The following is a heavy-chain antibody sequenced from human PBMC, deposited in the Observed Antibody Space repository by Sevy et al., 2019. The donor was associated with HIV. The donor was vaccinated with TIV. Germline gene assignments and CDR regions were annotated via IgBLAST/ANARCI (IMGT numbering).Heavy chain of an antibody. D-gene: IGHD3-22*01. CDR2: VYHTGST. Sequence: SETLSLTCAVSGVSVSSDTYYWSWIRQPPGKGLEWIGYVYHTGSTNYSPSFKSRVTISVDTSKNQFSLRLVSVAAADTAVYYCAREPCFFDKSGYCWDYWGQGALVTVSS. J-gene: IGHJ4*02. CDR1: GVSVSSDTYY. CDR3: AREPCFFDKSGYCWDY. V-gene: IGHV4-61*01.